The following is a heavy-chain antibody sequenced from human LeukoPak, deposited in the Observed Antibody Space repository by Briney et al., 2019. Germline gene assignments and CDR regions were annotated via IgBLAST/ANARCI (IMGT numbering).Heavy chain of an antibody. V-gene: IGHV4/OR15-8*01. D-gene: IGHD3-16*01. J-gene: IGHJ4*02. CDR3: ARSHDHLWGNCPDY. Sequence: PSETLSLTCDVSGGSIDSTNWWNWVRQPPGKGLEWIGEIHHDGRINYNPSLKSRVTLSVDKSKNQFSLRLNSVTAADTAMYYCARSHDHLWGNCPDYWGQGTLVTVSS. CDR2: IHHDGRI. CDR1: GGSIDSTNW.